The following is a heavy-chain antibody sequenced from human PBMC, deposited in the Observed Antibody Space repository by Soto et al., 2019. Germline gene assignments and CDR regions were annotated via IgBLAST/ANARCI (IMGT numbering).Heavy chain of an antibody. CDR3: VIRHLKAAHTLQSLPYFDF. CDR1: GFTFRDYG. J-gene: IGHJ4*02. D-gene: IGHD6-6*01. V-gene: IGHV3-23*01. Sequence: EVQLLESGGGLVQPGGSLRLSCAASGFTFRDYGMSWVRQTPGKGLEWVSLITKSGDSTYYADSVKGRFTISRDNSRNNLFLQTNSLRAEDTALYYRVIRHLKAAHTLQSLPYFDFWGQGTLVTVPS. CDR2: ITKSGDST.